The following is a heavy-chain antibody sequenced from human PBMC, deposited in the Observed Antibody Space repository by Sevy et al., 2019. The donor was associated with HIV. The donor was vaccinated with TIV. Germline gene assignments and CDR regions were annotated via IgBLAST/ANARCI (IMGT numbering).Heavy chain of an antibody. CDR2: IYYSGST. CDR1: GGSISSYY. V-gene: IGHV4-59*01. CDR3: ARVTGYYYYYMDV. D-gene: IGHD3-9*01. J-gene: IGHJ6*03. Sequence: SQTLSLTCTVSGGSISSYYWSWIRQPPGKGLEWIGYIYYSGSTNYNPSLKSRVTISVDTSKNQFSLKLSSVTAADTAVYYCARVTGYYYYYMDVWGKGTTVTVSS.